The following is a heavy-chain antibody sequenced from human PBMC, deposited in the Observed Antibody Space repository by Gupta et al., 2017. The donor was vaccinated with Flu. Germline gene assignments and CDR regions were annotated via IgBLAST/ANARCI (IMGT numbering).Heavy chain of an antibody. CDR2: ISSSSSYI. V-gene: IGHV3-21*01. J-gene: IGHJ4*02. D-gene: IGHD6-13*01. CDR1: GFTFSSYS. CDR3: ARDLRIAAAGTGT. Sequence: EVQLVESGGGLVKPGGSLRLSCAASGFTFSSYSMNWVRQAPGKGLEWVSSISSSSSYIYYADAVKGRFTISRDNAKNSLYLQMNSLRAEDTAVYYCARDLRIAAAGTGTWGQGTLVTVSS.